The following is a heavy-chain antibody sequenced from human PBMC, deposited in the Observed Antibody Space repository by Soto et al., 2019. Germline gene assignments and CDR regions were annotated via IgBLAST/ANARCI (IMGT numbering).Heavy chain of an antibody. CDR2: ISNDENIK. V-gene: IGHV3-33*01. J-gene: IGHJ4*02. D-gene: IGHD6-6*01. Sequence: GGSLRLSCVASGFTFSNFGMHWVRQAPGKGLEWVAVISNDENIKQYADSVRGRFAISSDNSKNTLYLQMTSLRAEDTAIYYCARGLRSVLDYWGQGTLVTVSS. CDR1: GFTFSNFG. CDR3: ARGLRSVLDY.